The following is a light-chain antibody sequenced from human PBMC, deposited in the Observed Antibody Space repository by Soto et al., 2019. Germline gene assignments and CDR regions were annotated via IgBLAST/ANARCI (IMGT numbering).Light chain of an antibody. CDR2: KAS. J-gene: IGKJ1*01. Sequence: DIQMTQSPSSVSASVGDRVTITCRASQGIRHDLGWYHQKPGKAPKRLIYKASTLKSGVPSRFSGSRSGTEFTLTISSLQPDDFATYYCQHYNSYSEAFGQGTKVDIK. CDR1: QGIRHD. CDR3: QHYNSYSEA. V-gene: IGKV1-17*01.